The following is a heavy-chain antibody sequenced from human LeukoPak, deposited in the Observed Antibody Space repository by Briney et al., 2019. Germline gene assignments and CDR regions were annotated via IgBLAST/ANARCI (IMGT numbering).Heavy chain of an antibody. CDR2: IYYSGST. D-gene: IGHD6-13*01. Sequence: PSETLSLTCTVSGGSISSGGYYWSWIRQPPGKGLEWIGYIYYSGSTYYNPSLKSRVTISVDTSKNQFSLKLSSVTAADTAVYYCARVPIAAAPDYWGQGTLVTVSS. CDR1: GGSISSGGYY. V-gene: IGHV4-30-4*01. CDR3: ARVPIAAAPDY. J-gene: IGHJ4*02.